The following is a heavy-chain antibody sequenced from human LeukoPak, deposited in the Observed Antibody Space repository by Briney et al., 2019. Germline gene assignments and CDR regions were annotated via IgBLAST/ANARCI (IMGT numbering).Heavy chain of an antibody. CDR3: ARSRDGYNYYFDY. CDR2: INPNSGGT. D-gene: IGHD5-24*01. CDR1: GYTFTVYY. V-gene: IGHV1-2*02. Sequence: GASVTVSFTSSGYTFTVYYMHWVRQAHGQGQEWMGWINPNSGGTNYAQKFQGRVTMTRDTSISTAYMELSRLRSDDTAVYYCARSRDGYNYYFDYWGQGTLVTVSS. J-gene: IGHJ4*02.